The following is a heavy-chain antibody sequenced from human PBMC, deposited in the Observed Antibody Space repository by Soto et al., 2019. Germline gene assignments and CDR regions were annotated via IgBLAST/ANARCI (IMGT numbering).Heavy chain of an antibody. Sequence: QVQLVQSGAEVKKPGASVKVSCKASGYTFTDYYMHWVRQAPGQGLEWMGWINPNSGGTNYAQKLQDWVTMTRDTSIRTACMEVSRLISDDTSLYFCAREIRGVYYKDWYFDLWGRGTLVTVSS. CDR2: INPNSGGT. V-gene: IGHV1-2*04. D-gene: IGHD3-10*01. J-gene: IGHJ2*01. CDR1: GYTFTDYY. CDR3: AREIRGVYYKDWYFDL.